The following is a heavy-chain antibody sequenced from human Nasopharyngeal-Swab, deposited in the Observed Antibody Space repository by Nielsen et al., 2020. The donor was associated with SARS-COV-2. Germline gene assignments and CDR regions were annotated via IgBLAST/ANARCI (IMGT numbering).Heavy chain of an antibody. CDR2: ISSSSSYI. CDR3: ARDRTNDYYYYMDV. CDR1: GFTFSSYS. Sequence: GESLNISCAASGFTFSSYSMNWVRQAPGKGLEWVSSISSSSSYIYYADSVKGRFTISRDNAKNSLYLQMNSLRAEDTAVYYCARDRTNDYYYYMDVWGKGTTVTVSS. D-gene: IGHD1-1*01. V-gene: IGHV3-21*01. J-gene: IGHJ6*03.